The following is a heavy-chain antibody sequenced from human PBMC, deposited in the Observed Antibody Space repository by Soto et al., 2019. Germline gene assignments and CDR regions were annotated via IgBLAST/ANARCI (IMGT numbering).Heavy chain of an antibody. CDR2: IWYDGSNK. Sequence: GGSLRLSCAASGFTFSSYGMHWVRQAPGKGLEWVAVIWYDGSNKYYADSVKGRFTISRDNSKNTLYLQMNSLRAEDTAVYYCAREGLERNYHLAEWFDPWGQGILVTVSS. V-gene: IGHV3-33*01. CDR1: GFTFSSYG. J-gene: IGHJ5*02. CDR3: AREGLERNYHLAEWFDP. D-gene: IGHD4-4*01.